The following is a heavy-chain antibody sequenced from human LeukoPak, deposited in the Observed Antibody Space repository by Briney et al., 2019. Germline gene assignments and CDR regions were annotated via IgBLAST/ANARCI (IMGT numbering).Heavy chain of an antibody. J-gene: IGHJ4*02. CDR3: ARVASKTYYYDSSGIHFDY. Sequence: ASVKVSRKASGYTFTSYGISWVRQAPGQGLEWMGWISAYNGNTNYAQKLQGRVTMTTDTSTSTAYMELSRLRSDDTAVYYCARVASKTYYYDSSGIHFDYWGQGTLVTVSS. D-gene: IGHD3-22*01. CDR2: ISAYNGNT. CDR1: GYTFTSYG. V-gene: IGHV1-18*01.